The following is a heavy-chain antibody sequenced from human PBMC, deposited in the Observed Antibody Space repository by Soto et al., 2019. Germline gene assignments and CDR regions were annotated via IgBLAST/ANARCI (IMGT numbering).Heavy chain of an antibody. V-gene: IGHV3-23*01. Sequence: LRLSCAASGFTFSSYAMSWVRQAPGKGLEWVSAISGAAVSTVYADSVKGRFTISRDNSKNALYLQMDSLRAEDTAVYYCAKDATYSTSWYEFHSWGPGTLVTVSS. D-gene: IGHD2-2*01. CDR3: AKDATYSTSWYEFHS. CDR1: GFTFSSYA. CDR2: ISGAAVST. J-gene: IGHJ4*02.